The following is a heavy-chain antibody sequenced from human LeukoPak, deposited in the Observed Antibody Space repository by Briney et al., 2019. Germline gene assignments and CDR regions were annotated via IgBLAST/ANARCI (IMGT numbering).Heavy chain of an antibody. CDR1: GFSFSNHY. D-gene: IGHD6-19*01. V-gene: IGHV3-7*01. CDR3: TRVIVAVPGYFDYFDF. CDR2: INEDGSNK. J-gene: IGHJ4*02. Sequence: GSLSLSCAASGFSFSNHYMRWVRPAPGKGVGWVANINEDGSNKCHLGSVKGRFTISRDNARNALYLQMNSLRVEDTAVYYCTRVIVAVPGYFDYFDFWGQGALVTVSS.